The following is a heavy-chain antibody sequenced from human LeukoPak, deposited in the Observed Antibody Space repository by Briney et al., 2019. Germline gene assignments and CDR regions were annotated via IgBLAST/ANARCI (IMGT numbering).Heavy chain of an antibody. J-gene: IGHJ4*02. D-gene: IGHD6-19*01. CDR3: VRDWEPSSGYYHYFDY. CDR2: IVPGAT. CDR1: GFNFRNFA. V-gene: IGHV3-48*04. Sequence: PGGSLRLSCAAPGFNFRNFAMNWVRKAPGKGLGWVAYIVPGATHYANSGDGRYAISRDNAKNSLYLQMNSLRPADTDVYFCVRDWEPSSGYYHYFDYWGQGNLVTVSS.